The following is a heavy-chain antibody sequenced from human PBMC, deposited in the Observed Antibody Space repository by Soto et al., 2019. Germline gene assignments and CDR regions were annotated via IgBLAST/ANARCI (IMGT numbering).Heavy chain of an antibody. J-gene: IGHJ5*02. CDR3: ATRITVFGLLIPPFDP. CDR2: INHTGGT. V-gene: IGHV4-34*02. CDR1: GGSVNGYY. D-gene: IGHD3-3*01. Sequence: QVHLQQWGAGLLKPSETLSLTCTVYGGSVNGYYWNWIRQPPGKGLEWIGEINHTGGTHYNPSLKSRVTMSVDTSKNQFSLRLSSVTAADTAIYYCATRITVFGLLIPPFDPWGQGTQVTVSS.